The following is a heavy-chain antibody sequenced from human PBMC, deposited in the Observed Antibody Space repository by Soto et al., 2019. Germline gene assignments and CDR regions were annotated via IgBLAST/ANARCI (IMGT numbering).Heavy chain of an antibody. Sequence: EVQLVQSGAEVKKPGESLKISCKGSGYSFTSYWIGWVRQMPGKGLEWLGIIYPVYSDTRYSPSFQGQVTISADKSIISAHLQWSSLKASATAMYYCARPLSAYGDAFDTWGQGTMVTVSS. CDR1: GYSFTSYW. CDR2: IYPVYSDT. V-gene: IGHV5-51*01. J-gene: IGHJ3*02. D-gene: IGHD4-17*01. CDR3: ARPLSAYGDAFDT.